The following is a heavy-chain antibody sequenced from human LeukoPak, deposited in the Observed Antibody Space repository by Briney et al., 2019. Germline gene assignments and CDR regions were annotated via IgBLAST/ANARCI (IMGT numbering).Heavy chain of an antibody. Sequence: SVSGPTLVNPTQTLTLTCTFSGFSLSTSGMCVSWIRQPPGKALEWLARIDWDDDKFYSTSLKTRLTISKDTSKNQVVLTMTNMDPVDTATYYCARTRRTHHYDNNGYYRFDYWGQGTLVTVSS. J-gene: IGHJ4*02. D-gene: IGHD3-22*01. V-gene: IGHV2-70*17. CDR1: GFSLSTSGMC. CDR2: IDWDDDK. CDR3: ARTRRTHHYDNNGYYRFDY.